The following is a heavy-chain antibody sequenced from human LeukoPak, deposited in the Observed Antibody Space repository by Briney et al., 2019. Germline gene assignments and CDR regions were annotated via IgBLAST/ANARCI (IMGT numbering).Heavy chain of an antibody. CDR1: GFTFSNYA. CDR3: VIWGDYDVLTGYYVPDY. CDR2: ITGSGTNR. V-gene: IGHV3-23*01. J-gene: IGHJ4*02. D-gene: IGHD3-9*01. Sequence: GASLRLSCVASGFTFSNYAMSWVRQAPGKGLEWVSAITGSGTNRYYADSLKGRFTTSRDNSKNTVFLQMNSLRHEDTAIYYCVIWGDYDVLTGYYVPDYWGQGALVTVAS.